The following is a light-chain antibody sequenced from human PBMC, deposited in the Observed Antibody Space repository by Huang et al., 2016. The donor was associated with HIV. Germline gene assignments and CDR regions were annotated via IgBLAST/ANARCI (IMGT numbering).Light chain of an antibody. CDR2: GTS. Sequence: EVVMTQSPATLSVSPGESATLSCRASQNGDSNLAWYQQRPGRAPRLRLYGTSTRATDFAARFTGSGSGTDFTLTINYLQSEDSAVYYCQQYDNWPPFTFGPGTNLEI. V-gene: IGKV3-15*01. CDR1: QNGDSN. CDR3: QQYDNWPPFT. J-gene: IGKJ2*01.